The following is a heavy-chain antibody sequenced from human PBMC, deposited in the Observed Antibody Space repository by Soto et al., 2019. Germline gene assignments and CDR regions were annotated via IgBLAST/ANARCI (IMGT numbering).Heavy chain of an antibody. CDR1: GFSLSTSGVG. CDR2: IYWNDDK. Sequence: GSGPTLVNPTQTLTLTCTFSGFSLSTSGVGVGWIRQPPGKALEWLALIYWNDDKRYSPSLKSRLTITKDTSKNQVVLTMTNMDPVDTATYYCAHSRIIAAAGKTYYYYGMDVWGQGNTVTVSS. D-gene: IGHD6-13*01. CDR3: AHSRIIAAAGKTYYYYGMDV. J-gene: IGHJ6*02. V-gene: IGHV2-5*01.